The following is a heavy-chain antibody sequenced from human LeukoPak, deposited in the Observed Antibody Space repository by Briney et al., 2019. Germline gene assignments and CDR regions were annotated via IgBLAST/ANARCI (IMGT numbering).Heavy chain of an antibody. D-gene: IGHD3-10*01. Sequence: GGPRRLSCAASGFTFSSYAMHWVRQAPGKGLEDVSAISNNGGTTYYANSVRGRFTISRDNSKNTLYLQMGSLRAEDKAVYYYARVNGSGSYYDYWGQGTQVTVSS. CDR3: ARVNGSGSYYDY. CDR1: GFTFSSYA. J-gene: IGHJ4*02. CDR2: ISNNGGTT. V-gene: IGHV3-64*01.